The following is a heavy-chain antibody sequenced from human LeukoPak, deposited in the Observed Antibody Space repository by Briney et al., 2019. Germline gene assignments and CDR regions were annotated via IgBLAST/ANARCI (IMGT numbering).Heavy chain of an antibody. D-gene: IGHD5-24*01. V-gene: IGHV3-9*01. J-gene: IGHJ3*02. CDR3: AKDRIEMAIYAFDI. CDR1: GFTFDDYA. CDR2: ISWNSGSI. Sequence: PGRSLRLSCAASGFTFDDYAMHWVRQVPGKGLEWVSGISWNSGSIGYADSVKGRFTISRDNAKNSLHLQMNSLRAEDTALYYCAKDRIEMAIYAFDIWGQGTMVTVSS.